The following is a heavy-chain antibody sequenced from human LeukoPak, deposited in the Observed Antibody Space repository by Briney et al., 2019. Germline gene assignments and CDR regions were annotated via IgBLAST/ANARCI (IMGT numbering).Heavy chain of an antibody. CDR1: GYSINNYW. J-gene: IGHJ5*02. V-gene: IGHV5-51*01. CDR3: ARQEYCSGGSCYTWFDP. D-gene: IGHD2-15*01. CDR2: IYPADSDI. Sequence: GESLKISCKGSGYSINNYWIGWVRQMPGKGLEWMGIIYPADSDIRYSPSFQGQVTTSADKSISTAYLQWSSLKASDTAMYYCARQEYCSGGSCYTWFDPWGQGTLVTVSS.